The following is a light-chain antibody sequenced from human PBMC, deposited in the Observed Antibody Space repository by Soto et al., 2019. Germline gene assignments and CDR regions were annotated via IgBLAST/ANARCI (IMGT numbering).Light chain of an antibody. CDR2: DVS. Sequence: QSALTQPASVSGSPGQSITISCTGNSSDVGGYNYVSWYQQHPGKAPKLMIYDVSNRPSGVSNRFSGSKSGNTASLTISGLQAEDEADYYCSSYTSSSTPCVFGTGTKLTVL. V-gene: IGLV2-14*01. CDR3: SSYTSSSTPCV. J-gene: IGLJ1*01. CDR1: SSDVGGYNY.